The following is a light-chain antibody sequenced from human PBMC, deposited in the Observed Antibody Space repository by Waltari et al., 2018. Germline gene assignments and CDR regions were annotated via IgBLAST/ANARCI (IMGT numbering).Light chain of an antibody. CDR2: GDT. V-gene: IGLV1-40*01. CDR3: QSFDSSLSGYWV. J-gene: IGLJ3*02. CDR1: NSHIGPGYA. Sequence: QSVLTQPPSVSGAPGQTVTIPCTGSNSHIGPGYAIPWSQHLPGMVPRLLIYGDTNRPSGFPDRFSGSKSGTSGSLAITGLQAEDEADYYCQSFDSSLSGYWVFGGGTKLTVL.